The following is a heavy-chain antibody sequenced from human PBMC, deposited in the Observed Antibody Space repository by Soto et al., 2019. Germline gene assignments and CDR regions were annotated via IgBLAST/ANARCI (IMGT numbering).Heavy chain of an antibody. CDR1: GYTFTSYG. V-gene: IGHV1-18*01. Sequence: ASVKVSCKASGYTFTSYGISGVRQAPGRGLEWMGWISAYNGNTNYAQKLQGRVTMTTDTSTSTAYMEMRSLRSDDTAVYYCASESVLVVVPAARGDFDFLGQGTLVTV. J-gene: IGHJ4*02. CDR3: ASESVLVVVPAARGDFDF. CDR2: ISAYNGNT. D-gene: IGHD2-2*01.